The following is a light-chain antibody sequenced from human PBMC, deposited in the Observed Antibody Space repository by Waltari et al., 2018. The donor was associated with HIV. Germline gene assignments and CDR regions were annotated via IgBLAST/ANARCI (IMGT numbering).Light chain of an antibody. V-gene: IGLV1-47*01. CDR3: CSYAGSYTSVL. CDR1: SSDIGGHY. Sequence: QSVLTQPPSASGTPGPRVTISCSGASSDIGGHYVYCYQQLQVTAPKLLIYRNNQRPSGVPDRFSGSKSGNTASLTISGLQAEDEADYFCCSYAGSYTSVLFGGGTKLTVL. J-gene: IGLJ2*01. CDR2: RNN.